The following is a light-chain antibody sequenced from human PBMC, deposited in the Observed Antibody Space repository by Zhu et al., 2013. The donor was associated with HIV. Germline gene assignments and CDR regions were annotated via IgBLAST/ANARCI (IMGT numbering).Light chain of an antibody. CDR1: QFVGSST. Sequence: DIVLTQSPGTLSLSPGETATLSCRASQFVGSSTFLAWYQQKPGQAPRLLIYGASTRATGIPARFSGSGSGTEFTLTISSLQSEDFAFYYCQQYNNWPITFGQGARLQIK. V-gene: IGKV3-15*01. CDR2: GAS. J-gene: IGKJ5*01. CDR3: QQYNNWPIT.